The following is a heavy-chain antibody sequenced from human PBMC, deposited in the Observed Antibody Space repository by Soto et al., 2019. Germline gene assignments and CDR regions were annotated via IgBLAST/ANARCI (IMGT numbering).Heavy chain of an antibody. CDR1: GFTITGRS. Sequence: ASVKVSCKASGFTITGRSMRWVRQAPGQRLEWMGWINAGNGNTKYSQKFQGRVTITRDTSASTAYMELSSLRSEDTAVYYCARAESITMIVVVSNDAFDIWGQGTMVTVSS. J-gene: IGHJ3*02. V-gene: IGHV1-3*01. CDR2: INAGNGNT. CDR3: ARAESITMIVVVSNDAFDI. D-gene: IGHD3-22*01.